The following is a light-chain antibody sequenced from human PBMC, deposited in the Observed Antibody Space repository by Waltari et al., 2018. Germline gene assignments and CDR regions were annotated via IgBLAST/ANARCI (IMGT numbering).Light chain of an antibody. CDR3: QQRSNWLFT. V-gene: IGKV3-11*01. Sequence: EIVLTQSPATLSLSPGERATPSCRASQSVSSYLAWYQQKPGQAPRLLIYDASNRATGIPARFSGSGSGTDFTLTISSPEPEDVAVYYCQQRSNWLFTFGPGTKVDIK. CDR2: DAS. J-gene: IGKJ3*01. CDR1: QSVSSY.